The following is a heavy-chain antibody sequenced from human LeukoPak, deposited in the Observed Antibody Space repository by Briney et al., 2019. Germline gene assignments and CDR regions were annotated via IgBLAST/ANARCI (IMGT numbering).Heavy chain of an antibody. CDR3: ARVEGGWDSSGYYFEYFQH. V-gene: IGHV1-2*02. CDR2: INPNSGGT. D-gene: IGHD3-22*01. Sequence: GASVNVSCKASGYTFTGYYMHWVRQAPGQRLEWMGWINPNSGGTNYAQKFQGRVTMTRDTSISTAYMELSRLRSDDTAVYYCARVEGGWDSSGYYFEYFQHWGQGTLVTVSS. J-gene: IGHJ1*01. CDR1: GYTFTGYY.